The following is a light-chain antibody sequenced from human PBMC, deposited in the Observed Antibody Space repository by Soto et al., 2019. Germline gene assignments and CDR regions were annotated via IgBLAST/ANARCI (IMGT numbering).Light chain of an antibody. CDR1: SSNVGGYNS. CDR3: SSYRGTVL. V-gene: IGLV2-14*03. J-gene: IGLJ2*01. Sequence: QSALTQPASVSGSPGQSITISCTGTSSNVGGYNSVSWYQLHPGKAPKLMIYDVNNRPSGVSNRFSGSKSGNTASLIISGLQAEDEADYYCSSYRGTVLFGGGTKLTVL. CDR2: DVN.